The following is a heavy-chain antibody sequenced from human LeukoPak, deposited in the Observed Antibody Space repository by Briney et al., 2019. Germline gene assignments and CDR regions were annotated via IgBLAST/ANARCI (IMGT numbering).Heavy chain of an antibody. J-gene: IGHJ6*03. CDR3: ARTYMIVVVNYMDV. V-gene: IGHV3-48*03. CDR2: ISSSGSTI. D-gene: IGHD3-22*01. CDR1: GFTFSSYE. Sequence: PGGSLRLSCAASGFTFSSYEMNWVRQAPGKGLEWVSYISSSGSTIYYADSVKGRFTISRDNAKNSLYLQMNSLRAEDTAVYYCARTYMIVVVNYMDVWGKGTTVTVSS.